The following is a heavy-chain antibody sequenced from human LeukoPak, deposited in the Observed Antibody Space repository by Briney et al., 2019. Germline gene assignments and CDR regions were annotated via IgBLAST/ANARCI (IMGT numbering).Heavy chain of an antibody. D-gene: IGHD5-18*01. Sequence: PSETLSLTCTVSGGSISSSSYYWGWIRQPPGKVLEWIGSIYYSGSTYYNPSLKSRVTISVDTSKNQFSLKLSSVTAADTAVYYCARHPGYSYAYVDYWGQGTLVTVSS. CDR3: ARHPGYSYAYVDY. CDR1: GGSISSSSYY. J-gene: IGHJ4*02. V-gene: IGHV4-39*07. CDR2: IYYSGST.